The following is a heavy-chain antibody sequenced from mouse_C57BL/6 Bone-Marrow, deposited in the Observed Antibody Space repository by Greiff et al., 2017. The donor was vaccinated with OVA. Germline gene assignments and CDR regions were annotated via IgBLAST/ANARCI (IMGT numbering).Heavy chain of an antibody. CDR3: ARGGDYDEFYYYAMGY. J-gene: IGHJ4*01. Sequence: EVKLMESGGGLVKPGGSLKLSCAASGFTFSSYAMSWVRQTPEKRLEWVATISDGGSYTYYPDNVKGRFTISRDNAKNNLYLQMSHLKSEDTAMYYCARGGDYDEFYYYAMGYWGQGTSVTVSS. CDR1: GFTFSSYA. V-gene: IGHV5-4*03. CDR2: ISDGGSYT. D-gene: IGHD2-4*01.